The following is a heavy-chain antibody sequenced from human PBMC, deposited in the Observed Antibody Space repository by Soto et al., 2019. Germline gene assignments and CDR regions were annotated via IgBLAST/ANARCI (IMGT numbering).Heavy chain of an antibody. Sequence: VASVKVSCKTSGYTFTNHGINWVRQAPGQGLEWMGWINPYNANTNYAQKLQGRVTMTTDTSTSTAYMDLRSLTSDDTAVYYCARDRVAGIWGDAFDIGGQGKMVTVSS. V-gene: IGHV1-18*04. J-gene: IGHJ3*02. CDR2: INPYNANT. CDR3: ARDRVAGIWGDAFDI. D-gene: IGHD3-16*01. CDR1: GYTFTNHG.